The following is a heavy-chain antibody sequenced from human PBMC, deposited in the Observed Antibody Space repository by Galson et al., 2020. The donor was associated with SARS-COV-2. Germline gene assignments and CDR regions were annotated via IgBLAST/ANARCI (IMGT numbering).Heavy chain of an antibody. CDR3: ARSSLLPIAAAYYYYGMDV. V-gene: IGHV3-48*03. J-gene: IGHJ6*02. D-gene: IGHD6-13*01. Sequence: GESLKISCAASGFTFSSYEMNWVRQAPGKGLEWVSYISSSGSTIYYADSVKGRFTISRDNAKNSLYLQMNSLRAEDTAVYYCARSSLLPIAAAYYYYGMDVWGQGTTVTVSS. CDR1: GFTFSSYE. CDR2: ISSSGSTI.